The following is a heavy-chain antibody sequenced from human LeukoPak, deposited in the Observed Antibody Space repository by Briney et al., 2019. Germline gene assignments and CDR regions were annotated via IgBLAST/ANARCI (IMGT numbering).Heavy chain of an antibody. Sequence: SVKVSCKASGGTFSSYAISWVRQAPGQGLEWMGGIIPIFGTANYAQKFQGRVTITTDESTSTAYMELSSLRSEDTAVYYCARDRSWAYYDFWRGYNWFDPWGQGTLVTVSS. D-gene: IGHD3-3*01. CDR3: ARDRSWAYYDFWRGYNWFDP. V-gene: IGHV1-69*05. CDR1: GGTFSSYA. CDR2: IIPIFGTA. J-gene: IGHJ5*02.